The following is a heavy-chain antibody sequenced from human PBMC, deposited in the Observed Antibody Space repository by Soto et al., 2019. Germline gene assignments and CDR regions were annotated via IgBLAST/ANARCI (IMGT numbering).Heavy chain of an antibody. CDR3: TRDYGSKKSRDFDC. CDR1: GGTFSSYA. V-gene: IGHV1-69*13. J-gene: IGHJ4*02. Sequence: SVKVSCKASGGTFSSYAISWVRQAPGQGLEWMGGIIPIFGTANYAQKFQGRVTITADESTSTAYMELRSLRFDDTAVYYCTRDYGSKKSRDFDCGGKGPLVTVPS. D-gene: IGHD3-10*01. CDR2: IIPIFGTA.